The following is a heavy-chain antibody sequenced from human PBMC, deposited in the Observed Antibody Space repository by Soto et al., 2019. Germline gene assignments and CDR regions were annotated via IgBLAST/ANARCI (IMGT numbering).Heavy chain of an antibody. J-gene: IGHJ5*02. CDR1: GGTFNTYA. CDR2: VSPLSDSR. CDR3: ARGLVAAYGQGLS. V-gene: IGHV1-69*06. Sequence: QVQLVQSGAEVKEPGSSATVSCQASGGTFNTYAVTWVRQAPGQGLEWVGGVSPLSDSRHYAPSFQGRVTMNVYRSSNTVHLEIAKLTFDDTAISNCARGLVAAYGQGLSWGQGSRIPV. D-gene: IGHD2-15*01.